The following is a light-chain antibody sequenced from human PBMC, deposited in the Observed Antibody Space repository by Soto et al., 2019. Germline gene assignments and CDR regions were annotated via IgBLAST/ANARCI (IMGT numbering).Light chain of an antibody. Sequence: TVVTQPPSASGTPGQRVTISCSGSSSNIPRHFVYWYQQLPGTAPKLLIYTNNQRHSGVPDRFSGSKSGTSAYLAISGLRSEDEADYYCSAWDDSLGGPVFGGGTKVTVL. V-gene: IGLV1-47*02. CDR1: SSNIPRHF. J-gene: IGLJ3*02. CDR2: TNN. CDR3: SAWDDSLGGPV.